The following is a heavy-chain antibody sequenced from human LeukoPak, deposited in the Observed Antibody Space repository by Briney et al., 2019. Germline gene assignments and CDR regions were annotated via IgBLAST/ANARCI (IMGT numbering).Heavy chain of an antibody. CDR2: ISVYSGNT. CDR1: GYAFTNYA. J-gene: IGHJ4*02. Sequence: ASVKVSCKASGYAFTNYAISWVRQAPGQGLEWMGWISVYSGNTNYAQKLQGRVTMTADTSTTTAYMELRSLRSDDTAVYYCARGYCSSVTCRHFDYWGQGALVTASS. CDR3: ARGYCSSVTCRHFDY. V-gene: IGHV1-18*01. D-gene: IGHD2-2*01.